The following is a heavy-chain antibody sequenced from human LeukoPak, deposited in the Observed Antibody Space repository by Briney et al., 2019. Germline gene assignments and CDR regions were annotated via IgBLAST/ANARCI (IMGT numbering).Heavy chain of an antibody. CDR1: GGPISSYY. V-gene: IGHV4-4*09. CDR3: ARLYSDFWSGYPYYYYYYMDV. J-gene: IGHJ6*03. Sequence: PSETLSLTCTVSGGPISSYYWSWIRQPPGKGLEWIGYIYTSGSTNYNPSLKSRVTISVDTSKNQFSLKLSSVTAADTAVYYCARLYSDFWSGYPYYYYYYMDVWGKGTTVTVSS. D-gene: IGHD3-3*01. CDR2: IYTSGST.